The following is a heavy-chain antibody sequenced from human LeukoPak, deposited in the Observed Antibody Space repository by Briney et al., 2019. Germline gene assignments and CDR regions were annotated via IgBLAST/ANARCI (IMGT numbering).Heavy chain of an antibody. D-gene: IGHD5-12*01. V-gene: IGHV3-23*01. J-gene: IGHJ4*02. CDR1: GFAFQTYA. CDR2: ISGSGGHT. CDR3: AKFFRRVATLWEYYDC. Sequence: GGSLRLSCATSGFAFQTYALSWVRQAPGKGLEWVSSISGSGGHTYHADSVKGRFTISRDNSRDTLYLQMNSLRAEDTAVYYCAKFFRRVATLWEYYDCWGQGTLATVSS.